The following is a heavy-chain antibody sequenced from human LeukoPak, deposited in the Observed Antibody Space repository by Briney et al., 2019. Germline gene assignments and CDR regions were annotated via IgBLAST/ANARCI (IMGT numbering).Heavy chain of an antibody. J-gene: IGHJ6*03. V-gene: IGHV3-66*01. CDR1: GFTVSSNY. CDR3: ARYSSDYTSDYHYYMDV. D-gene: IGHD3-22*01. Sequence: GGSLRLSCAASGFTVSSNYMSWVRQAPGKGLEWVSVIYSGGSTYYADSLKGRFTISRDNAKNSLYLQMNSLRAEDTAVYYCARYSSDYTSDYHYYMDVWGKGTTVTVSS. CDR2: IYSGGST.